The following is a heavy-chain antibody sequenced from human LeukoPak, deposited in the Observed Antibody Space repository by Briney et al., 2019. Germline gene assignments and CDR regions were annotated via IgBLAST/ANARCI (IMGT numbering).Heavy chain of an antibody. Sequence: SVKVSCKASGGTFSSYAISWVRQAPGQGLEWMGGIIPIFGTANYAQKFQGRVTITADESTSTAYMELRSLRSDDTAVYYCARDRSAWEAYYFDYWGQGTLVTVSS. V-gene: IGHV1-69*01. CDR1: GGTFSSYA. D-gene: IGHD1-26*01. CDR3: ARDRSAWEAYYFDY. CDR2: IIPIFGTA. J-gene: IGHJ4*02.